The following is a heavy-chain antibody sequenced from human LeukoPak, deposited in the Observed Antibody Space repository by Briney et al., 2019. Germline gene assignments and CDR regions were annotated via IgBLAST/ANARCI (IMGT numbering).Heavy chain of an antibody. J-gene: IGHJ4*02. CDR1: GFTFRSYW. CDR2: INQGGSEK. V-gene: IGHV3-7*01. Sequence: GGSLRLSCAVSGFTFRSYWMSWVRQAPGKGLEWVANINQGGSEKWYVASVKGRFTISRDDATNSLYLQMNSLRAEDTAVYYCAREYPTAVTRPFDSWGQGTLVTVSS. D-gene: IGHD4-17*01. CDR3: AREYPTAVTRPFDS.